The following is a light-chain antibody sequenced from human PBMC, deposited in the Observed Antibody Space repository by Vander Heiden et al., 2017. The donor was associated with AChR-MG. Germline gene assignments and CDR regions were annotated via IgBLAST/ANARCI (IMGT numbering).Light chain of an antibody. CDR2: AAS. CDR1: QGISSY. Sequence: IQLTPSPSSLSASVGDRVTITCRASQGISSYLAWYQQKPGKAPKLLIYAASTLQSGVPSRFSGSGSGTYFTLTISSLQPEDFATSYCHQLNSYPLTFGQRTRLAIK. V-gene: IGKV1-9*01. CDR3: HQLNSYPLT. J-gene: IGKJ5*01.